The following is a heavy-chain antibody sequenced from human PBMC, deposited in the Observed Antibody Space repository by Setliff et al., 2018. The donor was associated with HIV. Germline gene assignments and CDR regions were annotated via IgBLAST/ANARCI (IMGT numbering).Heavy chain of an antibody. Sequence: PSETLSLTCTVSGGSISSYYWSWIRQPPGKRLEWIGHINYSGTTNYNPSLKSRVTISVDTSKNQISPRLSSVTAADTAVYYCARRRPPPSGFYSKYYMDVWGKGTTVTVSS. CDR3: ARRRPPPSGFYSKYYMDV. J-gene: IGHJ6*03. CDR1: GGSISSYY. CDR2: INYSGTT. D-gene: IGHD3-3*01. V-gene: IGHV4-59*08.